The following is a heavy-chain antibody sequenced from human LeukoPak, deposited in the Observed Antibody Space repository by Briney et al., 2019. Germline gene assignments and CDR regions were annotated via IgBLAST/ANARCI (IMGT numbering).Heavy chain of an antibody. V-gene: IGHV4-59*01. CDR1: GGSISRYY. CDR2: IYYSGST. J-gene: IGHJ4*02. Sequence: SGTLSLTCTVSGGSISRYYWSWIRQPPGKGLEWIGYIYYSGSTNYNPSLKSRVTISVDTSKNQFSLKLRSVTAADTAVYYCAREGTEAYFDYWGQGTLVTVSS. CDR3: AREGTEAYFDY.